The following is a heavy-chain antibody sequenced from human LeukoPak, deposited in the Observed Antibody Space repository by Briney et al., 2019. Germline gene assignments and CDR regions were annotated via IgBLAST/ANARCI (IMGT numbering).Heavy chain of an antibody. CDR3: ARDKGSGWYGKDFDY. CDR1: GYTFTGYY. J-gene: IGHJ4*02. CDR2: INPNSGGT. V-gene: IGHV1-2*02. D-gene: IGHD6-19*01. Sequence: ASVKVSSKASGYTFTGYYMHWVRQAPGQGLEWMGWINPNSGGTNYAQKFQGRVTMTRDTSISTAYMELSRLRSDDTAVYYCARDKGSGWYGKDFDYWGQGTLVTVSS.